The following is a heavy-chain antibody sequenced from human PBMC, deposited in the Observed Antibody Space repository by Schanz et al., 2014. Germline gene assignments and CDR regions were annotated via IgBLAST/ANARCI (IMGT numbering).Heavy chain of an antibody. CDR1: GFTFGSYA. V-gene: IGHV3-7*01. D-gene: IGHD1-26*01. J-gene: IGHJ4*02. CDR3: ARDSGSHYLVDY. CDR2: INQDGSEK. Sequence: EVRLLESGGGLVQPGGSLRLSCVGSGFTFGSYAMTWVRQAPGKGLEWVANINQDGSEKYYVDSVKGRFTISRDNAKNSLYLQMNSLRAEDTAVYYCARDSGSHYLVDYWGQGTLVTVSA.